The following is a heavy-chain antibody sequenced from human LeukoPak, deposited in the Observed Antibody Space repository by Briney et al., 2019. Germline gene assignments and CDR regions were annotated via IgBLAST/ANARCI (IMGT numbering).Heavy chain of an antibody. D-gene: IGHD3-22*01. CDR2: ISGSGGST. CDR3: AKDPYYYDSSGYYDY. CDR1: GFTFSSYE. Sequence: GGSLRLSCAASGFTFSSYEMNWVRQAPGKGLEWVSAISGSGGSTYYADSVKGRFTISRDNSKNTLYLQMNSLRAEDTAVYYCAKDPYYYDSSGYYDYWGQGTLVTVSS. V-gene: IGHV3-23*01. J-gene: IGHJ4*02.